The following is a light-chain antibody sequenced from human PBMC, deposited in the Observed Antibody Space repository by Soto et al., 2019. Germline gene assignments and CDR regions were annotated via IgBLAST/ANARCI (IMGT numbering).Light chain of an antibody. V-gene: IGKV4-1*01. Sequence: DIVMTQSPDSLAVSLGERAAINCKSSQSVSYSSNSKNYLAWYQQKSGQPPKLLIYWASTRESGVPDRFSGSGSGTDFTLTISSLQAEDVAVYYCQQYFSYPRTFGQGTIVEI. CDR2: WAS. CDR1: QSVSYSSNSKNY. J-gene: IGKJ1*01. CDR3: QQYFSYPRT.